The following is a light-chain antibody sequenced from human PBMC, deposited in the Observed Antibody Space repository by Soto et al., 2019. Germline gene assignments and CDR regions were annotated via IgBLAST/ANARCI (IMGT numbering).Light chain of an antibody. V-gene: IGLV2-14*01. CDR2: DVS. J-gene: IGLJ1*01. Sequence: QSVLTQPASVSGSPGQSLTISCPGTSSDVGGYNYVSWYQQHPGKAPKLMIYDVSNRPSGVSNRFSGSKSGNTASLTISGLQAVVEADYYCSSYTSSSTLEVFGTGTKFTVL. CDR3: SSYTSSSTLEV. CDR1: SSDVGGYNY.